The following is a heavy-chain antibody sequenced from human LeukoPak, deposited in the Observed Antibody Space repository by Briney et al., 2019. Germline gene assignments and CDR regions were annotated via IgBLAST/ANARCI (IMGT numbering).Heavy chain of an antibody. CDR2: ISSSSSYI. CDR3: ASLVVPAAMGAFDI. V-gene: IGHV3-21*01. J-gene: IGHJ3*02. Sequence: PGGSLRLSCAASVFTFSSYSMNWVRQAPGKGLGWVSSISSSSSYIYYADSVKGRFTISRDNAKNSLYLQMNSLRAEDTAVYYCASLVVPAAMGAFDIWGQGTMVTVSS. CDR1: VFTFSSYS. D-gene: IGHD2-2*01.